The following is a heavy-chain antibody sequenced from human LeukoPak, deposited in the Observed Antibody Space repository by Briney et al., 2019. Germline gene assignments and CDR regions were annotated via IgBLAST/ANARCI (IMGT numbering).Heavy chain of an antibody. CDR1: GYTFTSYD. J-gene: IGHJ5*02. Sequence: ASVKVSCKASGYTFTSYDINWVRQATGQGLEWMGWMNPNIGGTNYAQKFQGRVTMTSDTSITTAYLELSRLTFDDTAVYYCARDAKRVTIPGERVSRLDPWGQGTLVTVST. CDR3: ARDAKRVTIPGERVSRLDP. V-gene: IGHV1-2*02. D-gene: IGHD3-3*01. CDR2: MNPNIGGT.